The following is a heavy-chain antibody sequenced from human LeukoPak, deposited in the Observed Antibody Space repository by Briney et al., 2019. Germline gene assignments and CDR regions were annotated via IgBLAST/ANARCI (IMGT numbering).Heavy chain of an antibody. CDR3: AKGGRWYCSSTSCYDYYYFDY. V-gene: IGHV3-23*01. D-gene: IGHD2-2*01. J-gene: IGHJ4*02. CDR2: ISVSGGST. Sequence: GGSLRLSCAASGFSPRSYAMSTVPEAPGQGLGWVSAISVSGGSTYYADSVEARFTTPKDNSKTTLYLQMNSLRAEDTAVYYCAKGGRWYCSSTSCYDYYYFDYWGQGTLVTVSS. CDR1: GFSPRSYA.